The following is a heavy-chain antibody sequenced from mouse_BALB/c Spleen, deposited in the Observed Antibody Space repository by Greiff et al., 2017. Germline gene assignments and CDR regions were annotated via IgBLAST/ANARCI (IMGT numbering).Heavy chain of an antibody. CDR2: IYPGSGST. CDR3: TRSGRYFDY. V-gene: IGHV1-55*01. Sequence: VQLQQSGPELVKPGASVKMSCKASGYTFTDYVISWVKQRTGQGLEWIGNIYPGSGSTNYDEKFKSKATLTVDTSSSTAYLQLSSLTSEDSAVYYCTRSGRYFDYWGQGTTLTVSS. CDR1: GYTFTDYV. J-gene: IGHJ2*01. D-gene: IGHD3-1*01.